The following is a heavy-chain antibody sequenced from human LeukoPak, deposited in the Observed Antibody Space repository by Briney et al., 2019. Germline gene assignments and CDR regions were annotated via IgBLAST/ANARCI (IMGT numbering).Heavy chain of an antibody. D-gene: IGHD3-22*01. J-gene: IGHJ4*02. CDR3: ARGGYSPDY. V-gene: IGHV3-48*01. CDR1: GFTFNTYS. Sequence: GGSLRLSCVASGFTFNTYSMNWVRQTPGGGLEWVSYISTTSATIYYADSVKGRFTISRDNVKNSLYLQMNSLRAEDTALYYCARGGYSPDYWGQGTLVTVSS. CDR2: ISTTSATI.